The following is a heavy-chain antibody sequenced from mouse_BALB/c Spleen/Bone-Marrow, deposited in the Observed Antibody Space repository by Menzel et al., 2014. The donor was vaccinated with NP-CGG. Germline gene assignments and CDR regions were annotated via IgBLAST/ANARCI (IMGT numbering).Heavy chain of an antibody. CDR3: ARALLSDYFNL. Sequence: EESGGRLVTPGTPLTLTFTVSGFSLSSYAMNWVRQAPGKGLEWIGIISSSGNTYYASWAKGRFTISKTSTTVDLKITSPTTEDTATYFCARALLSDYFNLWGQGTLVTVSS. V-gene: IGHV5-6-5*01. CDR1: GFSLSSYA. J-gene: IGHJ2*01. D-gene: IGHD1-1*02. CDR2: ISSSGNT.